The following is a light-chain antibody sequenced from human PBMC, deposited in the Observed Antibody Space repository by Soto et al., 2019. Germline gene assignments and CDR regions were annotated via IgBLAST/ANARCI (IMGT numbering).Light chain of an antibody. CDR2: KIS. CDR1: QSLLHSDGNTY. J-gene: IGKJ5*01. V-gene: IGKV2-24*01. CDR3: MQSTQFLIT. Sequence: DIVLTQTPVSSPVALGQPASISCRSSQSLLHSDGNTYLSWLHQRPGQPPRVLIYKISKRFSGVPDRFSGSGAGTLFTLKISRVEPEDVGVYYCMQSTQFLITFGQGTRLEI.